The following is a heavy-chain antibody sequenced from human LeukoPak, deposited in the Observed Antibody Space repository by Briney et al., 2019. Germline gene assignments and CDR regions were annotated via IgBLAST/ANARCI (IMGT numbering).Heavy chain of an antibody. D-gene: IGHD6-6*01. J-gene: IGHJ4*02. CDR3: AKDLAVAAYQYYFDY. V-gene: IGHV3-30*18. CDR2: ISYDGSNK. Sequence: GSLRLSXXXSGFTFXSYGMHWVRQAPGKGLEWVAVISYDGSNKYYADSVKGRFTISRDNSKNTLYLQMNSLRAEDTAVYYCAKDLAVAAYQYYFDYWGQGTLVTVSS. CDR1: GFTFXSYG.